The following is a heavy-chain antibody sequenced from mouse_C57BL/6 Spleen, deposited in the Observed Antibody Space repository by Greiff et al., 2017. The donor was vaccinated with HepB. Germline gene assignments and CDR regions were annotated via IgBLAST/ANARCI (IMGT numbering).Heavy chain of an antibody. CDR2: IWWDDDK. CDR1: GFSLSTFGMG. CDR3: ARMSRWGYYYGSSYDYYAMDY. J-gene: IGHJ4*01. D-gene: IGHD1-1*01. Sequence: QVTLKVSGPGILQPSQTLSLTCSFSGFSLSTFGMGVGWIRQPSGKGLEWLAHIWWDDDKYYNPALKSRLTISKDTSKNQVFLKIANVDTADTATYYCARMSRWGYYYGSSYDYYAMDYWGQGTSVTVSS. V-gene: IGHV8-8*01.